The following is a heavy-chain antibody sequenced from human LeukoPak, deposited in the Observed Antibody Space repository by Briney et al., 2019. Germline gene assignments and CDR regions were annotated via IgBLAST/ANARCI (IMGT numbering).Heavy chain of an antibody. V-gene: IGHV3-30*03. Sequence: GRSLRLSCAASGFTFSSYGMHWVRQAPGRGLEWVAVISYDGSNKYYADSVKGRFTISRDNSKNTLYLQMNSLRAEDTAVYYCATHRSSLVRGVIIDYWGQGTLVTVSS. CDR1: GFTFSSYG. CDR2: ISYDGSNK. J-gene: IGHJ4*02. CDR3: ATHRSSLVRGVIIDY. D-gene: IGHD3-10*01.